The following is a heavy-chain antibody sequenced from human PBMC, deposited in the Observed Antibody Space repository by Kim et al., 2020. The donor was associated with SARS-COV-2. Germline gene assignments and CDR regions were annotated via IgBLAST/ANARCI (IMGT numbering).Heavy chain of an antibody. CDR3: ARGIVALYPGAFDI. V-gene: IGHV4-4*09. D-gene: IGHD1-26*01. Sequence: YKPSLKSRVTISVDTSKNQFSLKLSSVTAADTAVYYCARGIVALYPGAFDIWGQGTMVTVSS. J-gene: IGHJ3*02.